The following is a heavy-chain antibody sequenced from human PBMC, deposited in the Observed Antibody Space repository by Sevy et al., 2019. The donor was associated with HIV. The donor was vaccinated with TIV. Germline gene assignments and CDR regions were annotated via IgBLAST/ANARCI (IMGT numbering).Heavy chain of an antibody. CDR1: GFTFKSYL. D-gene: IGHD3-3*01. CDR3: AKGAYYDFWSGYYFPIDAFDI. J-gene: IGHJ3*02. CDR2: IKQDGSEK. V-gene: IGHV3-7*03. Sequence: GGSLRLSCAASGFTFKSYLMSWVRQAPGKGLEWVANIKQDGSEKYYVDSVKGRFTISRDNSKNTLYLQMNSLRAEDTAVYYCAKGAYYDFWSGYYFPIDAFDIWGQGTMVTVSS.